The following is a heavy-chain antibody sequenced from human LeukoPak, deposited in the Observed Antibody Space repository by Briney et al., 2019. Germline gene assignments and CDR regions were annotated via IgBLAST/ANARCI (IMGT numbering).Heavy chain of an antibody. CDR1: GFTFSSYA. CDR2: ISGSGGST. Sequence: GGSLRLSCAASGFTFSSYAMSWVRQAPGKGLEWVSAISGSGGSTYYADSVKGRFTISRDNSKNTLYLQMNSLRAEDTAVYYCAKSEPAELRRRYYDLWSGYYAIDYWGQGTLVTVSS. V-gene: IGHV3-23*01. CDR3: AKSEPAELRRRYYDLWSGYYAIDY. D-gene: IGHD3-3*01. J-gene: IGHJ4*02.